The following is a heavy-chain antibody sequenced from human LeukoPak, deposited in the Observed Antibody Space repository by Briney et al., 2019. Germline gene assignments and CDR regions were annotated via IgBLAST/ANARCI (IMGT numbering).Heavy chain of an antibody. Sequence: GASVKLSCKASGYTFTGYYMHWVRQAPGQGLEWMGWINPNSGGTNYAQKFQGRVTMTRDTSISTAYMELSRLRSDDTAVYYCARSVRRVAARPFDYWGQGTLATVSS. J-gene: IGHJ4*02. D-gene: IGHD6-6*01. V-gene: IGHV1-2*02. CDR1: GYTFTGYY. CDR2: INPNSGGT. CDR3: ARSVRRVAARPFDY.